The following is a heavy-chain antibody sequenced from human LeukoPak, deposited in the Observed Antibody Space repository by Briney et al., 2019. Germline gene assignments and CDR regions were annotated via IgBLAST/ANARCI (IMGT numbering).Heavy chain of an antibody. D-gene: IGHD3-22*01. CDR3: ARGEEHSDYLFDF. CDR2: INPNSGGT. Sequence: ASVKVSCKASGYTFTGYYMHWVRQAPGQRLEWMGWINPNSGGTNYAQKFQGRVTMTRDTSISTAYMEFIRLKSDDTALYYCARGEEHSDYLFDFWGRGTLVTVSS. J-gene: IGHJ4*02. CDR1: GYTFTGYY. V-gene: IGHV1-2*02.